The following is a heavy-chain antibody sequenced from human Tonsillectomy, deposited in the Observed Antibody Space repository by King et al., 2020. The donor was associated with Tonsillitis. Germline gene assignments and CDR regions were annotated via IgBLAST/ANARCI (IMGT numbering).Heavy chain of an antibody. D-gene: IGHD1-26*01. CDR1: GIAFRSYW. CDR2: INQDGSEK. J-gene: IGHJ6*03. Sequence: EVQLVESGGGLVQPGGSLRLSCAASGIAFRSYWMTWVRQAPGKGLEWVANINQDGSEKYYVDSVRGRFTISRDNAKNSLYLQMNSLRAEDTAVYYCAGDRGDYFYHYMDVWGKGTTVTVSS. V-gene: IGHV3-7*03. CDR3: AGDRGDYFYHYMDV.